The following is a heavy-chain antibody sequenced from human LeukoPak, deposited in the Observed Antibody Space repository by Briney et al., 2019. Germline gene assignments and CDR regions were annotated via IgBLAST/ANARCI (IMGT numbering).Heavy chain of an antibody. CDR3: TTAFCRDFWSGYSLDY. CDR2: IKSKTDGGTT. V-gene: IGHV3-15*01. D-gene: IGHD3-3*01. CDR1: GFTFSSYA. Sequence: GGSLRLSCAASGFTFSSYAMSWVRQAPGKGLEWVGRIKSKTDGGTTDYAAPVKGRFTISRDDSKNTLYLQMNSLKTEDTAVYYCTTAFCRDFWSGYSLDYWGQGTLVTVSS. J-gene: IGHJ4*02.